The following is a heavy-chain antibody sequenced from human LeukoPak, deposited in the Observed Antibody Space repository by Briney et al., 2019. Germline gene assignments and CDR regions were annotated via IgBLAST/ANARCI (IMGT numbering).Heavy chain of an antibody. V-gene: IGHV3-7*03. CDR3: ARTNSSSWYALLDY. CDR2: IKQDGSEE. CDR1: GITFSDYW. J-gene: IGHJ4*02. D-gene: IGHD6-13*01. Sequence: GGSLRLSCAGSGITFSDYWMSWVRQAPGKGLEWVANIKQDGSEEVYVDSVKGRFTISTDSAKNSLYLQMNSLRAEDTAVYYCARTNSSSWYALLDYWGQGTLVTVSS.